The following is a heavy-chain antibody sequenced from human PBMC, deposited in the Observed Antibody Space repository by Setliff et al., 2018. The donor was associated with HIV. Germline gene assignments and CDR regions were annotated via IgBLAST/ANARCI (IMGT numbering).Heavy chain of an antibody. J-gene: IGHJ4*02. D-gene: IGHD6-6*01. CDR2: INHSGST. V-gene: IGHV4-34*01. CDR3: ARGRHYSSSAPFAIDF. CDR1: GGSFSGYY. Sequence: SETLSLTCAVYGGSFSGYYWSWIRQPPGKGLEWIGEINHSGSTNYNPSLKSRVAISVDTSKNQFSVKLSSVTAVDTAVYYCARGRHYSSSAPFAIDFWGQGMLVTVSS.